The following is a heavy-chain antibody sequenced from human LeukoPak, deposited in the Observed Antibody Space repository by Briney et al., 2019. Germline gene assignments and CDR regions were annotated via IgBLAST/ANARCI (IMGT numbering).Heavy chain of an antibody. CDR1: GYTFTSYY. V-gene: IGHV1-46*01. J-gene: IGHJ5*02. CDR3: AREGSIAAAGTWWFDP. Sequence: GASVKVSCKASGYTFTSYYMHWVRQAPGQGLEWMGIINPSGGSTSYAQKFQGRVTMTRDTSTSTVYMELSSLRSEDTAVYHCAREGSIAAAGTWWFDPWGQGTLVTVSS. CDR2: INPSGGST. D-gene: IGHD6-13*01.